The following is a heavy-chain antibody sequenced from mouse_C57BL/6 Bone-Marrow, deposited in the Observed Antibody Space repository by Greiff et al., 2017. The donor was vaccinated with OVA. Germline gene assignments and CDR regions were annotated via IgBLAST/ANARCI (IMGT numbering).Heavy chain of an antibody. CDR1: GFTFSSYG. CDR3: ARGDYYGSSPFAY. Sequence: EVQLQESGGDLVKPGGSLKLSCAASGFTFSSYGMSWVRQTPDKRLAWVATISSGGSYTYYPDSVKGRFTISRDNAKNTLYLQMSSLKSEDTAMYYCARGDYYGSSPFAYWGQGTLVTVSA. CDR2: ISSGGSYT. V-gene: IGHV5-6*01. J-gene: IGHJ3*01. D-gene: IGHD1-1*01.